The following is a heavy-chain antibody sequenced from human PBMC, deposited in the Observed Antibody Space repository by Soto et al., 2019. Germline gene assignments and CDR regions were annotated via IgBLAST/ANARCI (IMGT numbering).Heavy chain of an antibody. Sequence: EVQLLESGGGSVQPGGSLRLSCAASGFTFSDYAVSWVRQVPGKGLQWVSSISAGGDSTYYADSVKGRFTISRDNSQDTLSLQMNSLRVDDTAVYYCAKAGCGGTSCYVNCWGQGTLVIVSS. J-gene: IGHJ4*02. CDR3: AKAGCGGTSCYVNC. D-gene: IGHD2-2*01. CDR2: ISAGGDST. V-gene: IGHV3-23*01. CDR1: GFTFSDYA.